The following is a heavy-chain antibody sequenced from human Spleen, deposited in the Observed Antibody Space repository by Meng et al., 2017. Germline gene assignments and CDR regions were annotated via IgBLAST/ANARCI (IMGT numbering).Heavy chain of an antibody. CDR1: GYTFPDYW. V-gene: IGHV1-18*04. CDR3: ARGADDYSNYFDY. CDR2: ISVYNGAT. Sequence: VRLVQSGAEVKRPGASVNASCEASGYTFPDYWLHWVQRAPGEGLGWMGWISVYNGATNYAQKLQGRLTMTTDTSTRTAYMELRSLRSDDTAVYYCARGADDYSNYFDYWGQGTLVTVSS. D-gene: IGHD4-11*01. J-gene: IGHJ4*02.